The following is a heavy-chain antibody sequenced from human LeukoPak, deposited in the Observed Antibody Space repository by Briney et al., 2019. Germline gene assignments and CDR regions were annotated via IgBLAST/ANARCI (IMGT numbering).Heavy chain of an antibody. CDR3: TRQPLGYCSSTSCYLDSYWFDP. D-gene: IGHD2-2*01. CDR2: IRSKANSYAT. CDR1: GFTFSGSA. Sequence: GGSLRLSCAASGFTFSGSAMHWVRQASGKGLEWVGRIRSKANSYATAYTASVRGRFTISRDDSKNTAYLQMNSLKTEDTAVYYCTRQPLGYCSSTSCYLDSYWFDPWGQGTLVTVSS. J-gene: IGHJ5*02. V-gene: IGHV3-73*01.